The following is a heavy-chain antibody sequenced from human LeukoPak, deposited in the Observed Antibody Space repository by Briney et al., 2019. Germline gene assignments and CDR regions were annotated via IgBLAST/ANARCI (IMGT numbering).Heavy chain of an antibody. CDR2: ISSTSSYI. D-gene: IGHD3-10*01. CDR3: ARELRITMVRGVIIKGRSFDY. J-gene: IGHJ4*02. CDR1: GFTFSSYS. V-gene: IGHV3-21*01. Sequence: GGSLRLSCAASGFTFSSYSMNWVRQAPGKGLEWVSSISSTSSYIFYADSLKGRFTISRDNAKNSLFLQMNSLRAEDTAVYYCARELRITMVRGVIIKGRSFDYWGQGTLVTVSS.